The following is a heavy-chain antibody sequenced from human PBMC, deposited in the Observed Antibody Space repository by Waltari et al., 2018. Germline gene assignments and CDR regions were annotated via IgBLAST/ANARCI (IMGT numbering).Heavy chain of an antibody. D-gene: IGHD1-26*01. CDR3: AKALVGATTGAFDY. Sequence: QVQLVESGGGVVQPGGSLRLSCAASGFTFSSYGMHWVRPAPGKGLEWVAFRRYDGSNKYYADSVKGRFTISRDNSKNTLYLQMNSLRAEDTAVYYCAKALVGATTGAFDYWGQGTLVTVSS. CDR1: GFTFSSYG. CDR2: RRYDGSNK. J-gene: IGHJ4*02. V-gene: IGHV3-30*02.